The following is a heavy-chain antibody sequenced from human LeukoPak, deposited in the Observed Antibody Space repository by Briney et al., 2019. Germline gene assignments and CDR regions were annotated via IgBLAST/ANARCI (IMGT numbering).Heavy chain of an antibody. D-gene: IGHD2-2*01. CDR2: INPNSGGT. CDR3: ARDADIVVVPAALFGY. Sequence: GSVKVSCKASGYTFTGYYMHWVRQAPGQGLEWMGWINPNSGGTNYAQKFQGRVTMTRDTSISTAYMELSRLRSDDTAVYYCARDADIVVVPAALFGYWGQGTLVTVSS. J-gene: IGHJ4*02. V-gene: IGHV1-2*02. CDR1: GYTFTGYY.